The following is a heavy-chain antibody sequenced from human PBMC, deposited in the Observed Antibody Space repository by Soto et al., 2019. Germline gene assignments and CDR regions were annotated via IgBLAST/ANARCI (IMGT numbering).Heavy chain of an antibody. CDR2: TYYKSKWNN. CDR1: GDSVSSNSAG. J-gene: IGHJ6*02. Sequence: PSQTLSITCVISGDSVSSNSAGLNLMMQSPSRGLEWLGRTYYKSKWNNDYALSVKSRITINPDTSKNQFSLHLYSVTPEDTAVYYCTGITWFRGMDVWGQGTPVTVSS. CDR3: TGITWFRGMDV. D-gene: IGHD3-10*01. V-gene: IGHV6-1*01.